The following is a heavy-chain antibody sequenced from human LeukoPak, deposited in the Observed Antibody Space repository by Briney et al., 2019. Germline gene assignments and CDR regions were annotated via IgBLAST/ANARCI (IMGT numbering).Heavy chain of an antibody. CDR3: TRDQEGSDY. J-gene: IGHJ4*02. CDR2: ITRSSSAK. Sequence: GGSLRLSCVASGLTFSYYGINWVRQAPGKGLEWVSYITRSSSAKFYADSVKGRFTISRDNAENLLYLQMNSLRAEDTAVYYCTRDQEGSDYWGQGTLVTVSS. V-gene: IGHV3-48*01. CDR1: GLTFSYYG.